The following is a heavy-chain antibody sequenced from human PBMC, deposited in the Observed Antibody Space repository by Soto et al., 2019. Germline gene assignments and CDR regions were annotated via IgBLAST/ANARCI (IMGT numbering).Heavy chain of an antibody. J-gene: IGHJ6*02. Sequence: PGGSLRLSCAASGFSFSSYSMKWVRQAPGKGLEWVSYISSSTNTIYYADSVKGRFTISRDNAKNSLYLQMNSLRDEDTAVCYCARLPSLYYAMDVWGQGTTVTVSS. CDR1: GFSFSSYS. CDR3: ARLPSLYYAMDV. V-gene: IGHV3-48*02. CDR2: ISSSTNTI.